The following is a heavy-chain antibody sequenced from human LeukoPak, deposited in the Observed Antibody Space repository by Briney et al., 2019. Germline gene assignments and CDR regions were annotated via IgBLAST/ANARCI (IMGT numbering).Heavy chain of an antibody. CDR1: GGSISSYY. CDR2: ISYSGST. D-gene: IGHD6-13*01. CDR3: ARRAAAGKYGMDV. Sequence: SETPPHTCTVSGGSISSYYWRWIRHPPGKGLQWIGYISYSGSTTYNPSLKSRVTISVDTSKNQFSLKLSSVTAADTAVYYCARRAAAGKYGMDVWGQGTTVTVSS. J-gene: IGHJ6*02. V-gene: IGHV4-59*08.